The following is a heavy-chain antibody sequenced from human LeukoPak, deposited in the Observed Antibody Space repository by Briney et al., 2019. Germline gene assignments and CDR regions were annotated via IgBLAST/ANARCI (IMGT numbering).Heavy chain of an antibody. CDR1: VGTFSSYA. CDR3: ARDWGDCSSTSCSPELGEP. CDR2: IIPIFGTA. J-gene: IGHJ5*02. D-gene: IGHD2-2*01. V-gene: IGHV1-69*13. Sequence: SVKVSCKASVGTFSSYAISWVRQAPGQGLEWMGGIIPIFGTAHYAQKFQGRVTITADESTSTAYMELSSLRSEDTAVYYCARDWGDCSSTSCSPELGEPWGQGPLVTVSS.